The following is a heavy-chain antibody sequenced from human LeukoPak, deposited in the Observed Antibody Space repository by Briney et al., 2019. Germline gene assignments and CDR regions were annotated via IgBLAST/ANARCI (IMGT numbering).Heavy chain of an antibody. CDR3: AKDGLGRATIREFDH. CDR1: GFTFNNYA. J-gene: IGHJ4*02. Sequence: GGSLRLSCAASGFTFNNYAMSWVRQAPGKGLQWVSGVTASGENTYYADSVTGRFTISRDNSKNMLYLQMNSLRVEDTAVYYCAKDGLGRATIREFDHWGQGTLATVSS. V-gene: IGHV3-23*01. D-gene: IGHD5-24*01. CDR2: VTASGENT.